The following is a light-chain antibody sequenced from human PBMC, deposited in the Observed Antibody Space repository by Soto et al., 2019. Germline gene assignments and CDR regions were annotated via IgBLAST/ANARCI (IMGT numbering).Light chain of an antibody. V-gene: IGKV1-17*01. CDR3: QQLNTLPFT. CDR1: QGIRND. CDR2: AAS. J-gene: IGKJ5*01. Sequence: IQMTQSPSSLSASVGDRVTITCRASQGIRNDLDWFQQKPGKAPKLLIYAASNLQSGVPARFSGSGSGTEFTLTISGLLPEDFATYHCQQLNTLPFTFGQGTRLDTK.